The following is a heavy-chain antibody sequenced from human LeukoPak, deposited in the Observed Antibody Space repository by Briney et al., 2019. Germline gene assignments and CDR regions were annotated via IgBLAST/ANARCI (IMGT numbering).Heavy chain of an antibody. J-gene: IGHJ4*02. CDR1: GVTFSSYS. CDR3: ARERSFRIASL. Sequence: GGSLRLSCAASGVTFSSYSMNWVRQAPGKGLEWVSSISSSSSYIYYADSVKGRFTISRDNAKNSLYLQMNSLRAEDTAVYYCARERSFRIASLWGQRTLVTVSS. CDR2: ISSSSSYI. D-gene: IGHD6-13*01. V-gene: IGHV3-21*01.